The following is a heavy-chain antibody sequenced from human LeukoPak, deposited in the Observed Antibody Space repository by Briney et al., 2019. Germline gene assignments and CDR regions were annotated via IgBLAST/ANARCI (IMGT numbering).Heavy chain of an antibody. J-gene: IGHJ5*02. D-gene: IGHD2-15*01. CDR3: ARDLLLYCSGGSCPFDP. V-gene: IGHV1-2*02. CDR1: GYTFTSYG. Sequence: ASVKVSCKASGYTFTSYGISWVRQAPGQGLEWMGWINPNSGGTNYAQKFQGRVTMTRDTSISTAYMGLSRLRSDDTAVYYCARDLLLYCSGGSCPFDPWGQGTLVTVSS. CDR2: INPNSGGT.